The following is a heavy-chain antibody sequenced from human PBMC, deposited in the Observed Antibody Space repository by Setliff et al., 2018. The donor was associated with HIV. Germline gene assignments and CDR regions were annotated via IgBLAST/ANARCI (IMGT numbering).Heavy chain of an antibody. Sequence: GESLKISCQASGYTFTHHWSGWVRQMPGEGLEWMAIIYPGDSDVRYNPSFQGQVTVSVDKSINTAYLQWSSLKASDTATYYCAREHRLCSGERCVLPDYWGQGTLVTVSS. CDR1: GYTFTHHW. D-gene: IGHD2-15*01. J-gene: IGHJ4*02. V-gene: IGHV5-51*01. CDR2: IYPGDSDV. CDR3: AREHRLCSGERCVLPDY.